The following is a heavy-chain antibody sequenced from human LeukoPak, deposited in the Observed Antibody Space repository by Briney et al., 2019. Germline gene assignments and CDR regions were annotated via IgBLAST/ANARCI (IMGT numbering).Heavy chain of an antibody. J-gene: IGHJ4*02. Sequence: GGSLRLSCAASGFTFSSYAMSWVRQAPGKGLEWVSAISGSGGSTYYADSVKGRFTISRENARNTLYLQMNSLTAEDTAVYYCVRDLILVWTPGDDFDHWGQGTLVTVSS. CDR1: GFTFSSYA. CDR3: VRDLILVWTPGDDFDH. CDR2: ISGSGGST. D-gene: IGHD3-16*01. V-gene: IGHV3-23*01.